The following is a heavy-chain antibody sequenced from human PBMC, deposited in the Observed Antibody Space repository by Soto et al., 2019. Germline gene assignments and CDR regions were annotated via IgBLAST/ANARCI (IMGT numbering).Heavy chain of an antibody. J-gene: IGHJ6*03. CDR1: GYTFRSYG. D-gene: IGHD4-4*01. Sequence: QVQLVQSGTEVKKPGASVKVSCKASGYTFRSYGISWVRQAPGQGPEWMGWISGYNGNTHYSQKFQGKVTMTTDTSTSTAYMELRNLRSDDTAVYYCAKADSNYAGRFSYYYMDVWGTGTMVTVSS. CDR2: ISGYNGNT. CDR3: AKADSNYAGRFSYYYMDV. V-gene: IGHV1-18*01.